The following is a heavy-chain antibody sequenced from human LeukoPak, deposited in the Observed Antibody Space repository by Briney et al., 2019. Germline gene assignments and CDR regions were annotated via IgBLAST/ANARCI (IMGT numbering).Heavy chain of an antibody. CDR3: AKVGPYDFWSGFDY. D-gene: IGHD3-3*01. V-gene: IGHV3-7*01. CDR2: IKQDGSEK. Sequence: PGGSLRLSCAASGFIFRNYWMNWVRQAPGKGLEWVAKIKQDGSEKYYVDSVKGRFTISRDNAKNSLYVEMNSLRVEDTAVYYCAKVGPYDFWSGFDYWGQGTLVTVSS. J-gene: IGHJ4*02. CDR1: GFIFRNYW.